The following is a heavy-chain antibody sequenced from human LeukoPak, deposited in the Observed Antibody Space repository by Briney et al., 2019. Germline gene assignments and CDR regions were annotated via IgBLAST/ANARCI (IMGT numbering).Heavy chain of an antibody. D-gene: IGHD3-22*01. CDR3: ARDYYYNRGDAFDI. V-gene: IGHV4-59*01. J-gene: IGHJ3*02. CDR2: IYYSGSN. Sequence: SETLSLTCTVSGGSISTYAWSWIRQPPGKGLEWIGYIYYSGSNNYNPSLKSRVTISVDTSKSQCSLKLSSVTAADTAVYYCARDYYYNRGDAFDIWGQGTMVTVSS. CDR1: GGSISTYA.